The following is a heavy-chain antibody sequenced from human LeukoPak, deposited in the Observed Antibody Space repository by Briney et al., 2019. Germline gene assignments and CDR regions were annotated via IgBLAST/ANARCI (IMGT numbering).Heavy chain of an antibody. V-gene: IGHV3-53*01. Sequence: GGSLRLSCAASGFTVSSNYMSWVRQAPGKGLEWVSVIYSGGSTYYADSVKGRFTISRDNSKNTLYLQMNSLRAEDTAVYYCARITYYNDSSGYPRFDYWGQGTLVTVSS. CDR1: GFTVSSNY. J-gene: IGHJ4*02. CDR2: IYSGGST. D-gene: IGHD3-22*01. CDR3: ARITYYNDSSGYPRFDY.